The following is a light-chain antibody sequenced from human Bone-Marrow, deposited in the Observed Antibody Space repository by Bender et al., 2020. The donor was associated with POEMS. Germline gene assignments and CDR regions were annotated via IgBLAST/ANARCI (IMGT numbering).Light chain of an antibody. Sequence: QSVLTQPPSASGTPGQRVTISCSGGSSNIGAHAVNWYQHLPGTAPKLLIYSSHRRPSEVPDRFSGSRSGTSASLAISWLQSEDEADYYCAVWDDSLTGWVFGGGTKLTVL. CDR1: SSNIGAHA. J-gene: IGLJ3*02. CDR3: AVWDDSLTGWV. CDR2: SSH. V-gene: IGLV1-44*01.